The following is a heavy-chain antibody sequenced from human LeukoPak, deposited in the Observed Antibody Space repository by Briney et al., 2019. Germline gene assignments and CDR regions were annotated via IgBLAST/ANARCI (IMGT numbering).Heavy chain of an antibody. D-gene: IGHD3-10*01. V-gene: IGHV1-18*01. CDR2: ISVYNGNT. Sequence: ASVKVSCKASGYTFTSYGISWVRQAPGQGLEWMGWISVYNGNTSYAQKVQGRVTMTTDTSTSTAYMELRSLRSDDTAVYYCARDRVWFGEFYYGMDVWGQGTTVTVSS. J-gene: IGHJ6*02. CDR3: ARDRVWFGEFYYGMDV. CDR1: GYTFTSYG.